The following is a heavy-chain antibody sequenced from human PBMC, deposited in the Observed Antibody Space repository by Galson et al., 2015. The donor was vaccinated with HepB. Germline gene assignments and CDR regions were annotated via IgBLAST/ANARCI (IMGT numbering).Heavy chain of an antibody. D-gene: IGHD2-15*01. J-gene: IGHJ3*02. CDR3: AGSPWWYSGNAFDI. CDR2: IKQDGSQK. CDR1: GLTLSRYW. V-gene: IGHV3-7*01. Sequence: SLRLSCAASGLTLSRYWMSWVRQAPGKGLEWVANIKQDGSQKYYVDSVKGRFTISRDNAKNSLYLQMNSLRAEDTAVYYCAGSPWWYSGNAFDIWGQGTMVTVSS.